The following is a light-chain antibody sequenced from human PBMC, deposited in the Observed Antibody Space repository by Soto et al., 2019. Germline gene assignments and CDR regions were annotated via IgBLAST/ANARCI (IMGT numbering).Light chain of an antibody. CDR3: ATRDSSLSAGV. CDR1: SSNIGNNY. V-gene: IGLV1-51*02. J-gene: IGLJ3*02. Sequence: QSVLTQPPSVSATPGQKVTISCSGSSSNIGNNYVSWYQQLPGTAPKLPIYENNKRASGIPGRFSGSKSGTSATLGVSGLQTGDEGDYYCATRDSSLSAGVFGGGTKVTVL. CDR2: ENN.